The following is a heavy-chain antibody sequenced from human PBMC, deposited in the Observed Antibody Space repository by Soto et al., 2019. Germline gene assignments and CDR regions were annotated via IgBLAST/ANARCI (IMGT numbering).Heavy chain of an antibody. Sequence: GGSLRLSCAASGFTFSSYAMHWVRQAPGKGLEWVAVISYDGSNKYYADSVKGRFTISRDYSKNTLYLQMNSLRAEDTAVYYCARDYIVATTPVHPYYYYGMDVWGQGTTVTVSS. CDR1: GFTFSSYA. D-gene: IGHD5-12*01. CDR2: ISYDGSNK. J-gene: IGHJ6*02. V-gene: IGHV3-30*04. CDR3: ARDYIVATTPVHPYYYYGMDV.